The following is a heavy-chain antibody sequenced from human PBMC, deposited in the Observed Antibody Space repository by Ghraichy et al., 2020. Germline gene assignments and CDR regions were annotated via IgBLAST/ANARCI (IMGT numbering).Heavy chain of an antibody. CDR3: ARGYGGNSKGCFDP. CDR1: GFTLSSYW. V-gene: IGHV3-74*01. J-gene: IGHJ5*02. CDR2: IDGDGIST. Sequence: GGSLRLSCAASGFTLSSYWMHWVRQGLRKGLVWVSRIDGDGISTNYADSVKGRFTISRDNGRNTVYLQMNSLTADDTAVYYCARGYGGNSKGCFDPWGQGTLVTVSS. D-gene: IGHD4-23*01.